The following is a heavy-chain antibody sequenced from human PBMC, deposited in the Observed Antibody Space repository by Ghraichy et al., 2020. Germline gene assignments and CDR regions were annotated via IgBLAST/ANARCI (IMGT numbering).Heavy chain of an antibody. D-gene: IGHD1-7*01. V-gene: IGHV5-51*01. CDR3: ARAPTYNWNYVRPFDY. CDR1: GYSFTSYW. Sequence: GESLNISCKGSGYSFTSYWIGWVRQMPGKGLEWMGIIYPGDSDTRYSPSFQGQVTISADKSIRTAYLQWSSLKASDTAMYYCARAPTYNWNYVRPFDYWGQGTLVTVSS. CDR2: IYPGDSDT. J-gene: IGHJ4*02.